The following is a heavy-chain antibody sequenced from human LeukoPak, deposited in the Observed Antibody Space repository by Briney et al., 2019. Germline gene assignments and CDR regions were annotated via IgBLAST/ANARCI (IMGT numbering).Heavy chain of an antibody. CDR3: ATVWGSYRDRKAYFDY. V-gene: IGHV3-48*02. J-gene: IGHJ4*02. Sequence: GGSLRLSCAASGITFSTYAMNWVRQAPGKGLEWVSYISSSSTIYYADSVKGRFTISRDNAKNSLYLQMNSLRDEDTAVYYCATVWGSYRDRKAYFDYWGQGTLVTVSS. CDR1: GITFSTYA. CDR2: ISSSSTI. D-gene: IGHD3-16*02.